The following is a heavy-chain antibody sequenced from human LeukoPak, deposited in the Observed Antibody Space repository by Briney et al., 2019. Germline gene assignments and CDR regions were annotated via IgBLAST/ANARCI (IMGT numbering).Heavy chain of an antibody. CDR1: GFTFSSYA. CDR3: AKEGYIAAAGQKGNVFDY. Sequence: GGSLRLSCAASGFTFSSYAMHWVRQAPGKGLEWVAVISYDGSNKYYADSVKGRFTISRDNSKNTLYLQMNSLRAEDTAVYYCAKEGYIAAAGQKGNVFDYWGQGTLVTVSS. J-gene: IGHJ4*02. CDR2: ISYDGSNK. V-gene: IGHV3-30*04. D-gene: IGHD6-13*01.